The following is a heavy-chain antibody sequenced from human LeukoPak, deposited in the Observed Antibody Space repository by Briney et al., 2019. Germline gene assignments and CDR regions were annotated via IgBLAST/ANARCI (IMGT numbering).Heavy chain of an antibody. CDR2: ISYDGSNK. V-gene: IGHV3-30*04. J-gene: IGHJ3*02. CDR1: GFTFSSYA. Sequence: GGSLRLSCAASGFTFSSYAMHWVRQAPAKGLEWVAVISYDGSNKYYADSVRGRFTISRDNSKNTLYLQMNSLRAEDTAVYYCARDRDAFDIWGQGTMVTVSS. CDR3: ARDRDAFDI.